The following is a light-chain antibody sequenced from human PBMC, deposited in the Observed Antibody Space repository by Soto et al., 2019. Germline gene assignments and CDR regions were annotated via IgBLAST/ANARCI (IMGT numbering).Light chain of an antibody. CDR2: EVN. V-gene: IGLV2-14*01. Sequence: QSALTQPASVSGSPGQSVTISCTGASSDVGGYDYVSWYQQHPGKAPKLILYEVNNRPSGVSNHFSGSKSGNTASLIISGLHADDEADYYCSSYSTTSPLVFVSGTKVTVL. CDR3: SSYSTTSPLV. CDR1: SSDVGGYDY. J-gene: IGLJ1*01.